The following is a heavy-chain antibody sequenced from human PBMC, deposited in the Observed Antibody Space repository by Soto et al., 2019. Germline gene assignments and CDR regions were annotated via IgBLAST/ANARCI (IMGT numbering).Heavy chain of an antibody. V-gene: IGHV3-33*01. CDR1: GFSFSSYG. J-gene: IGHJ4*02. D-gene: IGHD6-13*01. CDR3: ARDRLERRVAAFDY. Sequence: QVQLVESGGGVVQPGGSLRLSCAASGFSFSSYGMHWVRQAPGKGLEWVAIIWFDGSNQYYGDSVKGRFTISRDNSKNILYLQMNSLRAEDTAVYYCARDRLERRVAAFDYWGQGTLVTVSS. CDR2: IWFDGSNQ.